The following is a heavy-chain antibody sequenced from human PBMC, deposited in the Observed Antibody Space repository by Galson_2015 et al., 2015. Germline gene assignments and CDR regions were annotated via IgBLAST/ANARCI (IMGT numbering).Heavy chain of an antibody. CDR2: VCYSGLT. V-gene: IGHV4-61*01. Sequence: ETLSLTCTVSGASISSGSYYWTWIRQPPGKGLEWIGYVCYSGLTNYNPSLKSRVTISIHTSRNQFSLRLSSVTAADTAVYYCARWNYDSSGYSSARVFDYWGQGTLVTVSS. J-gene: IGHJ4*02. D-gene: IGHD3-22*01. CDR3: ARWNYDSSGYSSARVFDY. CDR1: GASISSGSYY.